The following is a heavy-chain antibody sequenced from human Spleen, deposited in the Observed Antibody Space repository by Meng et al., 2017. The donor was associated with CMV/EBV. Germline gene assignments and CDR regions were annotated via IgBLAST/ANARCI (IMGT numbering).Heavy chain of an antibody. Sequence: SETLSLTCTVSGDSIISTSYYWDWIRQPPGKGLEWIGNIFSRGSTNYNPSLKSRVTISVDTSKNQFSLKLSSVTAADTAVYYCARGDTAMGQGYYYYGMDVWGQGTTVTVSS. CDR2: IFSRGST. CDR3: ARGDTAMGQGYYYYGMDV. V-gene: IGHV4-39*07. J-gene: IGHJ6*02. D-gene: IGHD5-18*01. CDR1: GDSIISTSYY.